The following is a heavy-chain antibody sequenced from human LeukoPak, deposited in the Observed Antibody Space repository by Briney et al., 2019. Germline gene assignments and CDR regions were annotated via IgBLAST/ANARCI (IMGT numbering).Heavy chain of an antibody. CDR1: GGTFSSYA. D-gene: IGHD3-22*01. CDR3: ARASYYYDSSGYYYRAFDI. Sequence: SVKVSCKASGGTFSSYAISWVRQAPGQGLEWMGGIIPIFGTANYAQKFQGRVTITADESTSTAYMKLSSLRSEDTAVYYCARASYYYDSSGYYYRAFDIWGQGTMVTVSS. V-gene: IGHV1-69*13. CDR2: IIPIFGTA. J-gene: IGHJ3*02.